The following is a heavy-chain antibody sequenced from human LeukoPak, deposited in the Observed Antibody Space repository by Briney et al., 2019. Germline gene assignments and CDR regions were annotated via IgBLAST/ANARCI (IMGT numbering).Heavy chain of an antibody. Sequence: PSETLSLTCTVSGGSISSGGYYWSWIRQHPGKGLGWIGYIYYSGSTYYNPSLKSRVTISVDTSKNQFSLKLSSVTAADTAVYYCASSEHESLHGYYYYYMDVWGKGTTVTVSS. J-gene: IGHJ6*03. CDR2: IYYSGST. CDR3: ASSEHESLHGYYYYYMDV. V-gene: IGHV4-31*03. CDR1: GGSISSGGYY. D-gene: IGHD1-26*01.